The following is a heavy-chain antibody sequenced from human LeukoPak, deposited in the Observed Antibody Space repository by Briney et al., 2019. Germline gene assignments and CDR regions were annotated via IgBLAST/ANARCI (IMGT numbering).Heavy chain of an antibody. J-gene: IGHJ6*02. V-gene: IGHV3-30*18. CDR3: AKIGTYGSGSYYPNYYYYGMDV. CDR1: GFTFSSYG. Sequence: GRSLRLSCAASGFTFSSYGMHWVRQAPGKGLEWVAVISYDGSNKYYADSVKGRFTISRDNSKNTLYLQMNSLRAEDTAVYYCAKIGTYGSGSYYPNYYYYGMDVWGQGTTVTVSS. D-gene: IGHD3-10*01. CDR2: ISYDGSNK.